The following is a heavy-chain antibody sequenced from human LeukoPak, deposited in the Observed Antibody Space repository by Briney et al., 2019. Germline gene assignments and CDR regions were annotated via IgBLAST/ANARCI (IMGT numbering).Heavy chain of an antibody. CDR2: IKPDGSVK. Sequence: PGGSLRLSCAASGFTFSANWMTWVRQAPGRGLEWVANIKPDGSVKYYLDSVKGRVTISRDNAKNSLYLQMNSLRVEDTAVYYCARDTGPLSFGDQGGQGTLVTVSS. D-gene: IGHD3-10*01. V-gene: IGHV3-7*04. CDR1: GFTFSANW. J-gene: IGHJ4*02. CDR3: ARDTGPLSFGDQ.